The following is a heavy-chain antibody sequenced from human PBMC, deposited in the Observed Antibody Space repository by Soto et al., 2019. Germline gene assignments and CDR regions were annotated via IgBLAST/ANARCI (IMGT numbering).Heavy chain of an antibody. Sequence: GGSLRLSCAASGFTFSSYGMHWVRQAPGKGLEWVAVIWYDGSNKYYADSVKGRFTISRDNSKNTQYLQMNSLRAEDTAVYYCALIGRGGSPNYYYGMDVWGQGTTVTVSS. V-gene: IGHV3-33*01. J-gene: IGHJ6*02. CDR3: ALIGRGGSPNYYYGMDV. CDR2: IWYDGSNK. CDR1: GFTFSSYG. D-gene: IGHD3-16*01.